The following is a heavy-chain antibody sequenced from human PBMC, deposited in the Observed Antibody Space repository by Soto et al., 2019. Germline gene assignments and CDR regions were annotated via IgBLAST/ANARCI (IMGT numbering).Heavy chain of an antibody. CDR2: IYYSGST. J-gene: IGHJ4*02. CDR3: ARGGYSSGWYTFDY. D-gene: IGHD6-19*01. Sequence: SETLSLTCTVSGGSISSYYWSWIRQPPGKGLEWIGYIYYSGSTNYNPSLKSRVTISVDTSKNQFSLKLSSVTAADTAVYYCARGGYSSGWYTFDYWGQGTLVTVSS. CDR1: GGSISSYY. V-gene: IGHV4-59*08.